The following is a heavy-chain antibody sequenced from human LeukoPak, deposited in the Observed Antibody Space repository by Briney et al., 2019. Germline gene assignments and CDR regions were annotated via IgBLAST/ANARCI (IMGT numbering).Heavy chain of an antibody. CDR2: IYYSGST. D-gene: IGHD3-10*01. Sequence: GSXXXYYWSWSRQPPGKGLEWIGYIYYSGSTYYKPSLKSRVTISVDTSKNQFSLKLSSVTAADTAVYYCARGGYYGSGNDFRFDPWGQGTLVTVSS. CDR3: ARGGYYGSGNDFRFDP. CDR1: GSXXXYY. V-gene: IGHV4-59*01. J-gene: IGHJ5*02.